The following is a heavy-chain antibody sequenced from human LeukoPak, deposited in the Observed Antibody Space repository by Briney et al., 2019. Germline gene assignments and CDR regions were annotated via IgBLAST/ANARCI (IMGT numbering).Heavy chain of an antibody. V-gene: IGHV3-48*02. CDR2: ISSSSGTI. Sequence: PGGSLRLSCAASGFTFSTYSMRWVRQAPGKGLEWVSYISSSSGTIYYADSVKGRFTISRDNAENSLYLQMNGLRDEDTAVYYCARDQSDYYGSGSYSEGSYWGQGTLVTVSS. J-gene: IGHJ4*02. CDR1: GFTFSTYS. CDR3: ARDQSDYYGSGSYSEGSY. D-gene: IGHD3-10*01.